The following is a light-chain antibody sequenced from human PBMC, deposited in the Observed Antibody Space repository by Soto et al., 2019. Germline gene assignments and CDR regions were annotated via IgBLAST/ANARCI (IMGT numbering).Light chain of an antibody. CDR1: QGISSY. Sequence: IQLTQSPSSLSASVGDRVTITCRPRQGISSYLARYQQKPGKAPKLLIYAASNLEAGVPSRFRGSGSGTDFTFTISRLQPEGIATYYCQQYENLLTFGQGTRLE. J-gene: IGKJ5*01. CDR3: QQYENLLT. V-gene: IGKV1-33*01. CDR2: AAS.